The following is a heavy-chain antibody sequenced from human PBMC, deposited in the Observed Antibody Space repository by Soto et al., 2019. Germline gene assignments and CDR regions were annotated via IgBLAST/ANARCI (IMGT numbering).Heavy chain of an antibody. V-gene: IGHV1-69*06. CDR1: GGTFSSYA. D-gene: IGHD2-2*01. CDR3: ARDCSSTSCYRNYGMDV. Sequence: QVQLVQSGAEVKKPGSSVKVSCKASGGTFSSYAISWVRQAPGQGLEWMGGIIPIFGTANYAQKFQGRVTITVDKSTSTAYMELSSLRSEDTAVYYCARDCSSTSCYRNYGMDVWGQGTTVTVSS. CDR2: IIPIFGTA. J-gene: IGHJ6*02.